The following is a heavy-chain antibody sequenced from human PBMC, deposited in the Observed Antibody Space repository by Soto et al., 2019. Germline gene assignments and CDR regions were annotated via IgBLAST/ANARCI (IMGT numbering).Heavy chain of an antibody. Sequence: GGSLRLSCVASGFTFSSYNMNWVRQAPGKGPEWVSCLSSSSTYIYYADSVKGRFIVSRDDAKNSLYLQMYSLRAEDTAVYYCAREQWLVPTITRYYYYGMDVWGQGATVTVSS. J-gene: IGHJ6*02. V-gene: IGHV3-21*01. D-gene: IGHD6-19*01. CDR2: LSSSSTYI. CDR3: AREQWLVPTITRYYYYGMDV. CDR1: GFTFSSYN.